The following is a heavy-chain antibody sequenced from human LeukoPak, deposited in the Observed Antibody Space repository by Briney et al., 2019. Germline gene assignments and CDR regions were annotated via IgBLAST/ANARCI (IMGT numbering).Heavy chain of an antibody. D-gene: IGHD6-13*01. CDR1: GGSISSSSYY. CDR3: ARVRIAAAPRVGYYYYMDV. CDR2: IYTSGST. Sequence: SETLSLTCTVSGGSISSSSYYWSWIRQPAGKGLEWIGRIYTSGSTNYNPSLKSRVTISVDTSKNQFSLKLSSVTAADTAVYYCARVRIAAAPRVGYYYYMDVWGKGTTVTISS. V-gene: IGHV4-61*02. J-gene: IGHJ6*03.